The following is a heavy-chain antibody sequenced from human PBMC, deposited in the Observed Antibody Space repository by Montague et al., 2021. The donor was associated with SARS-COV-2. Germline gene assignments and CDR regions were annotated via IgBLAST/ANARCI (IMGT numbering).Heavy chain of an antibody. J-gene: IGHJ4*02. Sequence: SLRLSCAASRFTFGGYDMNWVRQAPGKGLEWVSAIGIGGDTYYLGSVKGRFIISRENAKNSLYLQMNSLRVGDTAVYYCARGGEWSSSSLPDYWGQGTLVTVSS. V-gene: IGHV3-13*04. CDR2: IGIGGDT. D-gene: IGHD6-6*01. CDR3: ARGGEWSSSSLPDY. CDR1: RFTFGGYD.